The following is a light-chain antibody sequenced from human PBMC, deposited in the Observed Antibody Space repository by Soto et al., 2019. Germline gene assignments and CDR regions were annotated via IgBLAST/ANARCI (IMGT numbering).Light chain of an antibody. CDR3: LQLKTYPLT. CDR1: QDIGIY. V-gene: IGKV1-17*03. J-gene: IGKJ1*01. CDR2: AAS. Sequence: DIQMTQSPSVMSASVGDRVTMICRASQDIGIYLAWFQQEPGKAPRRLIYAASTLQTGVPARFSGSGSGTEFTLTISSLQPEDFAAYFCLQLKTYPLTFGQGTKVDIK.